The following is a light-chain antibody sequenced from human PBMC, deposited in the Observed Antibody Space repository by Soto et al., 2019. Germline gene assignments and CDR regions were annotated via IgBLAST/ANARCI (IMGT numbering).Light chain of an antibody. CDR1: QSVSSN. CDR3: QQYNNWPPMYT. CDR2: GAS. V-gene: IGKV3-15*01. J-gene: IGKJ2*01. Sequence: EIVMTQSPATLSVSPGERATLSCRVSQSVSSNLAWYQQKPGQAPRLLIYGASTRATGIPARFSGSGSGTDFTLTISSLQSEDVAVYYCQQYNNWPPMYTFGEGTKLEIK.